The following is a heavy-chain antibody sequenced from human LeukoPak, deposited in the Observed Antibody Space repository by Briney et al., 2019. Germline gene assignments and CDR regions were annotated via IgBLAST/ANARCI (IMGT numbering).Heavy chain of an antibody. CDR1: GFTFISYE. D-gene: IGHD3-9*01. J-gene: IGHJ4*02. CDR3: ARKGGRRYFDWLPSGPSDY. Sequence: PGGSLRLSCAASGFTFISYEMNWVRQAPGKGLEWVSYISSSGSTIYYADSVKGRFTISRDNAKNSLYLQMNSLRAEDTAVYYCARKGGRRYFDWLPSGPSDYWGQGALVTVSS. CDR2: ISSSGSTI. V-gene: IGHV3-48*03.